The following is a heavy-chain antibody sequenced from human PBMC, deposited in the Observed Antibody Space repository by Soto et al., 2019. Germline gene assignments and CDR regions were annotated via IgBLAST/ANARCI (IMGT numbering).Heavy chain of an antibody. D-gene: IGHD5-18*01. CDR1: GFTFSDYY. CDR3: ASYKLEVRIRLRIDAFDI. V-gene: IGHV3-11*01. J-gene: IGHJ3*02. CDR2: ISSSGSTI. Sequence: PGGSLRLSCAASGFTFSDYYMSWIRQAPGKGLEWVSYISSSGSTIYYADPVKGRFTISRDNAKNSLYLQMNSLRAEDTAVYYCASYKLEVRIRLRIDAFDIWGQGTMVTVSS.